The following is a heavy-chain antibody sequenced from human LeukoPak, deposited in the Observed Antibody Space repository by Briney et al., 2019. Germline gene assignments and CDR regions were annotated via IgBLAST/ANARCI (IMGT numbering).Heavy chain of an antibody. Sequence: SGGSLRLSCAASGFTFSGSAMHWVRQASGKGLEWVGRIGSKANSYATAYAASVKGRFTISRDDSKNTAYLQMNSLKTEDTAVYYCTSSRVAAAGTFDPWGQGTLVTVSS. CDR2: IGSKANSYAT. CDR1: GFTFSGSA. D-gene: IGHD6-13*01. CDR3: TSSRVAAAGTFDP. J-gene: IGHJ5*02. V-gene: IGHV3-73*01.